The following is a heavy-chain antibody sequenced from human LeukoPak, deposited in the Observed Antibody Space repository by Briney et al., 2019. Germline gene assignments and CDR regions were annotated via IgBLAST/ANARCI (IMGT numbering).Heavy chain of an antibody. D-gene: IGHD1-1*01. CDR2: IHPEGNEK. Sequence: GGSLRLSCATSGFSFSNFWMSWVRQAPGRGLQWVANIHPEGNEKYHVESVKGRFIISRDNARNLLFPQMNGLRVEDTAVYYCARGDDFSGDHWGQGTLVTVSS. J-gene: IGHJ4*02. V-gene: IGHV3-7*04. CDR3: ARGDDFSGDH. CDR1: GFSFSNFW.